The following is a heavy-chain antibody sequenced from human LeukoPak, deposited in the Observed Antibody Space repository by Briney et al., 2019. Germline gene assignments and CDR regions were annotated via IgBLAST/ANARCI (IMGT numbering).Heavy chain of an antibody. CDR1: GYTFTSYA. D-gene: IGHD5-12*01. J-gene: IGHJ4*02. V-gene: IGHV1-3*01. CDR2: INAGNGNT. CDR3: ARGVATSRYYFDY. Sequence: GASVKVSCKASGYTFTSYAMHWVRQAPGQRLEWMGWINAGNGNTKYSQKFQGRVTITRDTSASTAYMELSSLRSEDTAVYSCARGVATSRYYFDYWGQGTLVTVSS.